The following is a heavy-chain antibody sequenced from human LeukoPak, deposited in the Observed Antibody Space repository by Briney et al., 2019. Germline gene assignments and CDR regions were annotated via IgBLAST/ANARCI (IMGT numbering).Heavy chain of an antibody. CDR2: IYPGDSDT. CDR3: ARAHGSGSYYNQLPAYYMDV. V-gene: IGHV5-51*01. J-gene: IGHJ6*03. CDR1: GYSFTSYW. Sequence: GESLKISCKGSGYSFTSYWIGWVRQMPGKGLEWMGIIYPGDSDTRYSPSFQGQVTISADKSISTAYLQWSSLKASDTAMYYCARAHGSGSYYNQLPAYYMDVWGKGTTVTVS. D-gene: IGHD3-10*01.